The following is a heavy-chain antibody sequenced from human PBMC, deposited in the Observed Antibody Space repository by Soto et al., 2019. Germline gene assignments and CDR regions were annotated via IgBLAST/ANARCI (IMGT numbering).Heavy chain of an antibody. CDR2: INHSGST. CDR1: GGSFSGYY. Sequence: SETLSLTCAVYGGSFSGYYWSWFRQPPGKGLEWIGEINHSGSTNYNPSLKSRVTISVDTSKSQFSLKLSSVTAADTAVYYCARGRGRIAVAGRPGAGKAFDIWGQGTMVTVSS. CDR3: ARGRGRIAVAGRPGAGKAFDI. J-gene: IGHJ3*02. D-gene: IGHD6-19*01. V-gene: IGHV4-34*01.